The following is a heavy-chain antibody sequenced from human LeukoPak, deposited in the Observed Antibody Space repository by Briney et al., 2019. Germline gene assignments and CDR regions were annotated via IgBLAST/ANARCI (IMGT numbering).Heavy chain of an antibody. V-gene: IGHV3-30-3*01. CDR2: ISYDGSNK. CDR3: ARVAGGYCSRTSCPAPYYYYGMDV. Sequence: GGPLRLSCAASGFTFSSYWMSWVRQAPGKGLEWVAVISYDGSNKYYADSVKGRFTISRDNSKNTLYLQMNSLRAEDTAVYYCARVAGGYCSRTSCPAPYYYYGMDVWGQGTTVTVSS. D-gene: IGHD2-2*01. J-gene: IGHJ6*02. CDR1: GFTFSSYW.